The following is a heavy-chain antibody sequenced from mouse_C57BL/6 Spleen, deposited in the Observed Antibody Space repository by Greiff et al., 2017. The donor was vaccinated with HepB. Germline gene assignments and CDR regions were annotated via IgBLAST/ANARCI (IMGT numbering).Heavy chain of an antibody. D-gene: IGHD1-1*01. V-gene: IGHV1-50*01. CDR3: ARCPYYYGSSYWYFDV. J-gene: IGHJ1*03. Sequence: QVQLQQPGAELVKPGASVKLSCKASGYTFTSYWMQWVNQRPGQGLEWIGEIDPSDSYTNYNQKFKGKATLTVDTSSSTAYMQLSSLTSEDSAVYYCARCPYYYGSSYWYFDVWGTGTTVTVSS. CDR2: IDPSDSYT. CDR1: GYTFTSYW.